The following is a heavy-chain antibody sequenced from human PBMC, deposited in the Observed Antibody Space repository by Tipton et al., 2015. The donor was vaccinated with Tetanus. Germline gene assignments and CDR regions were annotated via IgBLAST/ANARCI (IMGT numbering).Heavy chain of an antibody. CDR3: ARHLPYDSSGYYSRAGRFDP. CDR1: GYSFTSYW. V-gene: IGHV5-51*01. J-gene: IGHJ5*02. CDR2: IYPGDSDT. Sequence: QLVQSGAEVKTPGESLKISCKGSGYSFTSYWIGWVRQMPGKGLEWMGIIYPGDSDTRYSPSFQGQVTISADKSISTAYLQWSSLKAADTAMYYCARHLPYDSSGYYSRAGRFDPWGQGTLVTVSS. D-gene: IGHD3-22*01.